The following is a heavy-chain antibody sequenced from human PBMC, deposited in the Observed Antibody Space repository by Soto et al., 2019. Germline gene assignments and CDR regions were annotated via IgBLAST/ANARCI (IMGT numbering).Heavy chain of an antibody. CDR3: AKDMLGDSSSWYDY. CDR1: GFTFSSYA. CDR2: ISYDGSNK. Sequence: PGGSLRLSCAASGFTFSSYAMHWVRQAPGKGLEWVAVISYDGSNKYYADSVKGRFTISRDNSKNTLYLQMNSLRAEDTAVYYCAKDMLGDSSSWYDYWGQGTLVTVSS. V-gene: IGHV3-30-3*01. D-gene: IGHD6-13*01. J-gene: IGHJ4*02.